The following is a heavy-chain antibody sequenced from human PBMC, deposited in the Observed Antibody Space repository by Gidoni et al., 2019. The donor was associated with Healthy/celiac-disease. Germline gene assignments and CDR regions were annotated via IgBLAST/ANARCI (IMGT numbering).Heavy chain of an antibody. CDR3: ARTVVGASKGYYFDY. Sequence: QVTLRESGPALVKPTQTLTLTCTFSGFSLSTSGMCVSWIRQPPGKALEWLAHIDWDDDKYYSTSLKTRLTISKDTSKNQVVLTMTNMDPVDTATYYCARTVVGASKGYYFDYWGQGTLVTVSS. CDR2: IDWDDDK. J-gene: IGHJ4*02. V-gene: IGHV2-70*01. D-gene: IGHD1-26*01. CDR1: GFSLSTSGMC.